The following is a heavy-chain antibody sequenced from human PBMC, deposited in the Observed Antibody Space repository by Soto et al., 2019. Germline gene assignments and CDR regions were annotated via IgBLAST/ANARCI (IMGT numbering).Heavy chain of an antibody. Sequence: PGGSLRLSCAASGFTFDDYAMHWVRQAPGKGLEWVSGISWNSGSIGYADSVKGRFTISRDNAKNSLYLQMNSLRAEDTALYYCAKDLDDYYYGMDVWGHGTTVTVSS. CDR3: AKDLDDYYYGMDV. D-gene: IGHD3-3*01. CDR2: ISWNSGSI. CDR1: GFTFDDYA. V-gene: IGHV3-9*01. J-gene: IGHJ6*02.